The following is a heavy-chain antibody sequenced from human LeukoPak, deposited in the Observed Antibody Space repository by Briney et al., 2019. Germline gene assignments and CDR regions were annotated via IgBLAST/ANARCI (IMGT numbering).Heavy chain of an antibody. CDR1: GYTLTELS. CDR3: ATLPGGSYYYGSSGYKYYFDY. J-gene: IGHJ4*02. Sequence: ASVKVSCKVSGYTLTELSMHWVRQAPGKGLEWMGGFDPEDGETIYAQKFQGRVTMTEDTSTDAAYMELSSLRSEDTAVYYCATLPGGSYYYGSSGYKYYFDYWGQGTLVTVSS. D-gene: IGHD3-22*01. V-gene: IGHV1-24*01. CDR2: FDPEDGET.